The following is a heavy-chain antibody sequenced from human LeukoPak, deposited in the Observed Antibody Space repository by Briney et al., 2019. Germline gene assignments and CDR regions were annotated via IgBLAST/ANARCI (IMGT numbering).Heavy chain of an antibody. CDR3: ARDVNRYSYGYYGAFDI. J-gene: IGHJ3*02. CDR2: IWLDGIYK. CDR1: GFTFSSYG. V-gene: IGHV3-33*01. D-gene: IGHD5-18*01. Sequence: PGRSLRLSCAASGFTFSSYGMHGVRQAPGKGLEWVAVIWLDGIYKYYADSVKGRFTISRDNSKNTLYLQMNSLRAEDTAVYYCARDVNRYSYGYYGAFDIWGQGTMVTVSS.